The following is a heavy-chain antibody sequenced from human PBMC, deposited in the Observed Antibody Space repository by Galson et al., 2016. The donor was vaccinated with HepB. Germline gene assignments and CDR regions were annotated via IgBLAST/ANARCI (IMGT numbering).Heavy chain of an antibody. Sequence: TLSLTCTVSGGSISTSGYYWTWIRQHPGKGLEWIGNIYYSGSTYYNPSLKSRLIISVDTAKNQFSLKLTSVTAADTAVYYCARWAGYSDYWGQGTLVTVSS. CDR3: ARWAGYSDY. CDR1: GGSISTSGYY. V-gene: IGHV4-31*03. CDR2: IYYSGST. J-gene: IGHJ4*02. D-gene: IGHD6-19*01.